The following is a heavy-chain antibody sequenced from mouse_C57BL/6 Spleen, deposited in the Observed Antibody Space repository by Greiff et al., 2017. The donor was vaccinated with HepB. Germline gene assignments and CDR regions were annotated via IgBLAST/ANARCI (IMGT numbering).Heavy chain of an antibody. CDR3: ARGDYYDSSHDY. D-gene: IGHD1-1*01. CDR2: ISSGSSTI. Sequence: EVQLQESGGGLVKPGGSLKLSCAASGFTFSDYGMHWVRQAPEKGLEWVAYISSGSSTIYYADTVKGRITISKDNAKNTLFLQMTSLRSEDTDMYYCARGDYYDSSHDYWGQGTTLTVSS. V-gene: IGHV5-17*01. J-gene: IGHJ2*01. CDR1: GFTFSDYG.